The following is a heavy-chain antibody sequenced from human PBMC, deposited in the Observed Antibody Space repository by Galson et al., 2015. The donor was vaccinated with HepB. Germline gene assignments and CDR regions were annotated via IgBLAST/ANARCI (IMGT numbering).Heavy chain of an antibody. CDR3: ARDRRGRIALATPHDPSMDV. CDR1: GYIFSGYY. Sequence: SVKVSCKASGYIFSGYYIHWVRQAPGQRLEWMGWINPNSGGTNFAWKFQGRVTMTRDTSISTAYMELSRLTSDDTAVYYCARDRRGRIALATPHDPSMDVWGQGTTVTVSS. V-gene: IGHV1-2*02. D-gene: IGHD2-8*02. CDR2: INPNSGGT. J-gene: IGHJ6*02.